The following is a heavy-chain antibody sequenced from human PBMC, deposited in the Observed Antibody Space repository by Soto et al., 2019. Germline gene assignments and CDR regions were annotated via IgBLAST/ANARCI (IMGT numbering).Heavy chain of an antibody. CDR3: AKASVWYPYFDS. CDR2: ITYTGVST. V-gene: IGHV3-23*01. J-gene: IGHJ4*02. Sequence: EAPLLESGGDLVQPGGSLRLSCAASEFSFHNYAMSWVRQAPGKGLEWVSSITYTGVSTYYADSVKGRFTSSRDNSKDTLYLQMNSLRAEDTAVYYCAKASVWYPYFDSWGQGTLVTVSS. CDR1: EFSFHNYA. D-gene: IGHD6-13*01.